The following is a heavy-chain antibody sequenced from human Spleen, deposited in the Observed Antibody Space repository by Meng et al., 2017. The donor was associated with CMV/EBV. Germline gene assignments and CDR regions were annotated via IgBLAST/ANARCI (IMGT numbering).Heavy chain of an antibody. D-gene: IGHD3-3*01. J-gene: IGHJ6*02. CDR3: ARGGGGFLEWLLPYHYYYGMDV. V-gene: IGHV1-8*03. CDR2: MNPNSGNT. CDR1: GYTFTTYD. Sequence: ASVKVSCKASGYTFTTYDINWVRQATGQGLEWMGWMNPNSGNTGYAQKFQGRVTITRNTSIRTAYMELSSLRSDDTAVYYCARGGGGFLEWLLPYHYYYGMDVWGQGTTVTVSS.